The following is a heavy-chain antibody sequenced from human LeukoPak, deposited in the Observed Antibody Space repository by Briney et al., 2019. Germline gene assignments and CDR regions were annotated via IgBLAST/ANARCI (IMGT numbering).Heavy chain of an antibody. V-gene: IGHV3-7*01. CDR3: ASRPLMNHYYNHMDV. D-gene: IGHD1-14*01. J-gene: IGHJ6*03. CDR1: GCTISSYW. CDR2: IKEDGSEK. Sequence: PSGTLSLTCTASGCTISSYWMQWIRQAPGKGLEWVANIKEDGSEKYYVNSVKGRFTISSDNAKNLEYFLINSLSAEATAVYYCASRPLMNHYYNHMDVWGKGSTV.